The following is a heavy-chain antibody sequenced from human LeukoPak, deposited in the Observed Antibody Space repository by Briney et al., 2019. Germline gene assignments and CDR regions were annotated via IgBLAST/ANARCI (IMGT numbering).Heavy chain of an antibody. CDR1: GFTFSDYY. CDR2: ISSSGNTI. D-gene: IGHD3-3*01. CDR3: ARGLTIFGVVNDAFDF. J-gene: IGHJ3*01. Sequence: PGGSLRLSCAASGFTFSDYYMSWIRQAPGKGLEWISYISSSGNTISYADSVKGRFTISRDNAENSLYLQMNSLRAEDTAVYYCARGLTIFGVVNDAFDFWGQGTMVTVSS. V-gene: IGHV3-11*04.